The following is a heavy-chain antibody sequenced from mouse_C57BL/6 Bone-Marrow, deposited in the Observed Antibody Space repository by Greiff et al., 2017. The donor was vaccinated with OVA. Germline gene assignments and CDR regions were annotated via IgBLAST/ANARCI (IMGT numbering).Heavy chain of an antibody. J-gene: IGHJ4*01. D-gene: IGHD1-1*01. V-gene: IGHV14-3*01. CDR2: IDPANGNT. CDR1: GFNIKNTY. CDR3: ARGYYGRGSMDY. Sequence: VHVKQSVAELVRPGASVKLSCTASGFNIKNTYMHWVKQRPEQGLEWIGRIDPANGNTKYAQKFQGKATITADTSSNTAYLQLSSLTSEDTAIYYCARGYYGRGSMDYWGQGTSVTVSS.